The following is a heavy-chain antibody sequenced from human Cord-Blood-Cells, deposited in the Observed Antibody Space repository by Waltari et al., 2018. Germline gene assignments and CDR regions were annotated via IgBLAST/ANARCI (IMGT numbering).Heavy chain of an antibody. CDR1: GYSTSTGYY. V-gene: IGHV4-38-2*01. CDR3: ARYSSSYYFDY. J-gene: IGHJ4*02. D-gene: IGHD6-6*01. CDR2: IDHSGST. Sequence: QVQLQESGPGLVKPSETLSLTCAATGYSTSTGYYWRWIRQPQGKGLEWIGSIDHSGSTYYNPSLKSRVTISVDTSKNQFSLKLSSVTAADTAVYYCARYSSSYYFDYWGQGTLVTVSS.